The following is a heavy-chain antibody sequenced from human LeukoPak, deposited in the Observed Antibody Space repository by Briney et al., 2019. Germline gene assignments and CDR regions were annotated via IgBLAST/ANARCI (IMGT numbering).Heavy chain of an antibody. CDR1: GFIFSNYG. CDR2: ISYDGSNK. V-gene: IGHV3-30*03. J-gene: IGHJ4*02. D-gene: IGHD2-21*02. CDR3: ARDSCGGDCYQHY. Sequence: GGSLRLSCAASGFIFSNYGMHWVRQAPGKGLEWVAIISYDGSNKYYADSVKGRFTISRDNSKNTLYLQMNSLRAEDTAVYYCARDSCGGDCYQHYWGQGTLVTVSS.